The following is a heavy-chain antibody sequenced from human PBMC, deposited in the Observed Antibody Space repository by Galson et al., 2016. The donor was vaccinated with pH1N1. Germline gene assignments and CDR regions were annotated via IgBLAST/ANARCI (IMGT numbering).Heavy chain of an antibody. J-gene: IGHJ3*02. CDR1: GYRFTNSW. D-gene: IGHD4-17*01. CDR3: SRQYDFGDYRGDAFDI. Sequence: QSGAEVKKPGESLKISCKGSGYRFTNSWIGWVRQVPGKGLEWVGVVNPGGSTIRYSPPSQGQVTISNGKSINTAYLQWSSLKASDTATYYCSRQYDFGDYRGDAFDIWGQGTMVIVSS. CDR2: VNPGGSTI. V-gene: IGHV5-51*03.